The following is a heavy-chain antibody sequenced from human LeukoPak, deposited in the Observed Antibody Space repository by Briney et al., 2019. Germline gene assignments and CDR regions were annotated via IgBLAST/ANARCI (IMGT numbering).Heavy chain of an antibody. CDR3: ARDRYYDFWSGYLNWYFDL. D-gene: IGHD3-3*01. V-gene: IGHV4-4*07. CDR1: GGSISSYY. Sequence: SETLSLTCTVSGGSISSYYWSWIRQPAGKGLEWIGRIYTSGSTNYNPSLKSRVTMSVDTSQDQFSLKLSSVTAADTAVYYCARDRYYDFWSGYLNWYFDLWGRGTLVTVSS. CDR2: IYTSGST. J-gene: IGHJ2*01.